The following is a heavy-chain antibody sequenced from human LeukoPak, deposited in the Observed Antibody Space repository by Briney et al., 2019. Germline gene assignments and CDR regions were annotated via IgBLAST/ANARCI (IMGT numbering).Heavy chain of an antibody. J-gene: IGHJ5*02. CDR1: GYTFTSYY. Sequence: ASVRVSCKASGYTFTSYYMHWVRQAPGQGLEWMGIINPSGGSTSYAQKFQGRVTMTRDTSTSTVYMELSSLRSEDTAVYYCARVISGWNWFDPWGQGTLVTVSS. CDR3: ARVISGWNWFDP. D-gene: IGHD6-19*01. V-gene: IGHV1-46*01. CDR2: INPSGGST.